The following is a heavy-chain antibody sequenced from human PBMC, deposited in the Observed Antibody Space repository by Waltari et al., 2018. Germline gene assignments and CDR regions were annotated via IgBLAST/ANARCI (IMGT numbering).Heavy chain of an antibody. Sequence: QVQLVQSGAEVKRPGSSVKVSCKAYGGTFSSYAVTWLRQAPGPGLEWMGRIIPILDIANYTQNFQGRITLTADRSTNTAYMERTSLRSEDTAVYYCARSAPGYNTWFDYWGQGALVTVSS. CDR2: IIPILDIA. D-gene: IGHD5-18*01. CDR1: GGTFSSYA. J-gene: IGHJ4*02. V-gene: IGHV1-69*04. CDR3: ARSAPGYNTWFDY.